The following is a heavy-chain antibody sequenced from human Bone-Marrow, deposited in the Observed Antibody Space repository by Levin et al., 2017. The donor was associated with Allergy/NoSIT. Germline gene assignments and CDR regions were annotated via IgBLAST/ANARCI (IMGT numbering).Heavy chain of an antibody. Sequence: KISCKASGGTFSSYTINWVRQAPGQGLEWMGRITLILGMTNYAQKFRGRVTITADKSTSTVYMELSNLRSEDTAVYYCTRGEVGVPDYGEYDSRFDYWGQGTLVSVSS. CDR3: TRGEVGVPDYGEYDSRFDY. CDR1: GGTFSSYT. CDR2: ITLILGMT. V-gene: IGHV1-69*02. D-gene: IGHD4-17*01. J-gene: IGHJ4*02.